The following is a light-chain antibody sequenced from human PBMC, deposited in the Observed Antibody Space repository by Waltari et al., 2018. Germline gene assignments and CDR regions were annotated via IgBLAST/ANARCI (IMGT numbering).Light chain of an antibody. J-gene: IGKJ5*01. CDR3: LQHYTYPPT. CDR1: KDIGNY. CDR2: AVS. Sequence: DIQMTQSPSAMSASVGDRVAITCRASKDIGNYLAWFQQKPGPVPKRLIYAVSSLESGVPSRFSGSDSGTEFTLTINRLQPEDLATYFCLQHYTYPPTFGQGTRLEI. V-gene: IGKV1-17*03.